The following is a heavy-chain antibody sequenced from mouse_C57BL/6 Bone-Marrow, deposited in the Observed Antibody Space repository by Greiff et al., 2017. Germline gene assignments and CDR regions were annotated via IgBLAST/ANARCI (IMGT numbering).Heavy chain of an antibody. CDR3: TTLTGTDYFDY. Sequence: VQLKESGAELVRPGASVKLSCTASGFNIKDDYMHWVKQRPEQGLEWIGWIDPENGDTEYASKFQGKATITADTSSNTAYLQLSSLTSEDTAVYYCTTLTGTDYFDYWGQGTTLTVSS. V-gene: IGHV14-4*01. D-gene: IGHD4-1*01. CDR2: IDPENGDT. CDR1: GFNIKDDY. J-gene: IGHJ2*01.